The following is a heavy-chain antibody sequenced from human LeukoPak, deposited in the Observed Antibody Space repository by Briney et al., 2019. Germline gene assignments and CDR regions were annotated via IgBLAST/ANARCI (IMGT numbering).Heavy chain of an antibody. CDR2: IYYRGRT. V-gene: IGHV4-39*01. Sequence: PSETLSLTCTVSNGSIITSSYYWGWTRQPPGKGLEWIGSIYYRGRTYYSPSLKSRVTISADTSNNQFSLNLSSVTASDTAVYYCARQKILDDNYDSSGYYVDQWGQGSLVTVSS. J-gene: IGHJ4*02. D-gene: IGHD3-22*01. CDR3: ARQKILDDNYDSSGYYVDQ. CDR1: NGSIITSSYY.